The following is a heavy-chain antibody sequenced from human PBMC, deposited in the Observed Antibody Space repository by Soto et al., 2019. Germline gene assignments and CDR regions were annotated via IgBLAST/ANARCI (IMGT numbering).Heavy chain of an antibody. V-gene: IGHV4-39*01. Sequence: PSETLSLTCSVSGGSISNNNYHWGWICQPPGKGLEWMGSIYYRGNTYYNPSLRSRITISVDTSRNQFSLALSSVTAADTAVYFCARLRGGCPADFWGQGTLVTVSS. CDR3: ARLRGGCPADF. CDR1: GGSISNNNYH. D-gene: IGHD3-16*01. CDR2: IYYRGNT. J-gene: IGHJ4*02.